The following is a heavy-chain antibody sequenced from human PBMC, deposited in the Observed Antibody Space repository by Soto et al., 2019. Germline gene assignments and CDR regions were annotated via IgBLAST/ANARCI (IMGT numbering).Heavy chain of an antibody. CDR2: INPNSGGT. D-gene: IGHD3-22*01. CDR1: GYTFTGYY. Sequence: VSCKASGYTFTGYYMHWVRQAPGQGLEWMGWINPNSGGTNYAQKFQGRVTMTRDTSISTAYMELSRLRSDDTAVYYCARDPSDYYYDSSGYDYWGQGTLVTVSS. V-gene: IGHV1-2*02. CDR3: ARDPSDYYYDSSGYDY. J-gene: IGHJ4*02.